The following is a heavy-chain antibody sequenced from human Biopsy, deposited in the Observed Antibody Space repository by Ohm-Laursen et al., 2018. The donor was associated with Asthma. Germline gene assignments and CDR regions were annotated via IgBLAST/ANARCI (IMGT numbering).Heavy chain of an antibody. V-gene: IGHV1-69*01. Sequence: GSSVKVSCKASGGTFSSYAISWVRQAPGQGLEWMGGIIPIFGTANYAQKSQGRVTITADESTSTAYMELSSLRSEDTAVYYCARGGYYGDRRHHNGLDVWGQGTTVTVSS. CDR3: ARGGYYGDRRHHNGLDV. CDR2: IIPIFGTA. J-gene: IGHJ6*02. D-gene: IGHD4-17*01. CDR1: GGTFSSYA.